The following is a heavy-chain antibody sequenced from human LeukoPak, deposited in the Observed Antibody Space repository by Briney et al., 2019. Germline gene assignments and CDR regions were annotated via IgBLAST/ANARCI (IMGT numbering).Heavy chain of an antibody. J-gene: IGHJ4*02. CDR1: GFTFSNAW. CDR3: TTDGSAAVLGYFDY. D-gene: IGHD6-13*01. V-gene: IGHV3-15*01. CDR2: IKSKTDGGTT. Sequence: PGGSLRLSCAASGFTFSNAWMSWVRQAPGKGLEWVGRIKSKTDGGTTDYAAPVKGRFTISRDDSKNTLYLQMNSLKTEDTAVYYCTTDGSAAVLGYFDYWGQGTLVTVSS.